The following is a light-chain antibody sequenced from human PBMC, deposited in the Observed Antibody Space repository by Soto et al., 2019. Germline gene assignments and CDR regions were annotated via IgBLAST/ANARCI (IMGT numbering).Light chain of an antibody. CDR3: MQALQTPPT. CDR1: QSLLHSNGYKY. Sequence: DIVMTQSPLSLPVTPGEPASISCRSSQSLLHSNGYKYLDWYLQKPGQSPQLLIYLGSHRASGVHDRFSGSGSGTDFTLNISRVEAKDVGVYYRMQALQTPPTFGQGTKLDIK. CDR2: LGS. V-gene: IGKV2-28*01. J-gene: IGKJ2*01.